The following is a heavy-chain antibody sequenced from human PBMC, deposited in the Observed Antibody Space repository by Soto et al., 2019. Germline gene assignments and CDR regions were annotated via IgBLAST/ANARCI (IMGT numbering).Heavy chain of an antibody. CDR1: GFTFGTFA. J-gene: IGHJ4*02. D-gene: IGHD3-22*01. CDR2: ISAGGGST. CDR3: VKNPVYYYDSTGYHFDY. V-gene: IGHV3-23*01. Sequence: PGGSLRLSCAASGFTFGTFAMSWFRQAPGRGLEWVSSISAGGGSTDYADSVKGRFTISRDNSKNTVYLQMNSLRAEDAAAYYCVKNPVYYYDSTGYHFDYWGQGTLVTVSS.